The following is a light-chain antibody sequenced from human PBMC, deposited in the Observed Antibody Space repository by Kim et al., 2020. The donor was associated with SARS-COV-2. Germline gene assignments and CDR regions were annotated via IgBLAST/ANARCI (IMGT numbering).Light chain of an antibody. CDR3: QAWDSSTAV. V-gene: IGLV3-1*01. J-gene: IGLJ3*02. Sequence: SYELTQPPSVSVSPGQTASITCPGDKLGDKYACWYQQKPGQSPVLVIYQDSKRPSGIPERFSGYNSGNTATLTISGTQAMDEADYYCQAWDSSTAVFGGGTQLTVL. CDR2: QDS. CDR1: KLGDKY.